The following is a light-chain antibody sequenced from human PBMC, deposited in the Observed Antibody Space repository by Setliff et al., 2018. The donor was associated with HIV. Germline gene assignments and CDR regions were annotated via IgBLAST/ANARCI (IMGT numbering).Light chain of an antibody. V-gene: IGLV2-23*02. Sequence: QSALTQPASVSGSPGQSITIPCTGTSSDVGRFKLVSWYQQYPGKAPKVLIYEVSKRPSGISGRFSGSVPGNTASLTISGLQAEDEADYYCCAYAGSYVFGSGTKVTV. CDR2: EVS. J-gene: IGLJ1*01. CDR3: CAYAGSYV. CDR1: SSDVGRFKL.